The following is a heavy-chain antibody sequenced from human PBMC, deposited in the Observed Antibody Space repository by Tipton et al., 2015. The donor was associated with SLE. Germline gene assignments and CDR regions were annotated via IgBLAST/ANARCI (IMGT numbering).Heavy chain of an antibody. CDR2: IYYSGST. CDR1: GGSISSYY. Sequence: LRLSCTVSGGSISSYYWSWIRQPPGRGLEWIGYIYYSGSTYYNPSLKSRVTMSIDTSKNQFSLKLSSVTAADTAVYYCARGVTMVVDFDIWGQGTMVTVSS. V-gene: IGHV4-59*01. D-gene: IGHD4-23*01. CDR3: ARGVTMVVDFDI. J-gene: IGHJ3*02.